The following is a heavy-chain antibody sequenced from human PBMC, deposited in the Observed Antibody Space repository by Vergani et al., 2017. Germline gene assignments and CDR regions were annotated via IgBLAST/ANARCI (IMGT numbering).Heavy chain of an antibody. CDR3: AKVSLYSSGSLDY. CDR2: ISGSGGST. V-gene: IGHV3-23*04. D-gene: IGHD6-19*01. J-gene: IGHJ4*02. CDR1: GFTFDDYA. Sequence: EVQLVESGGGLVQPGRSLRLSCAASGFTFDDYAMHWVRQAPGKGLEWVSGISGSGGSTYYADSVKGRFTISRDNSKNTLYLQMNSLRAEDTAVYYCAKVSLYSSGSLDYWGQGTLVTVSS.